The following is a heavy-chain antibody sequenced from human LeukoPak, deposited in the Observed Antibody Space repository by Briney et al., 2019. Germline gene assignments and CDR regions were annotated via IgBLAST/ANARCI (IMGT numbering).Heavy chain of an antibody. D-gene: IGHD3-3*01. Sequence: AASVKVACKASGATFSSQTISWVRPVDGHLLEWMGRILPILGIAKYAQNFQGRRTITADQSTRTAYRELSSLRSEDMAVFYSENANGDTIFGVVPDGALGFDYWGQGTLVTVSS. CDR3: ENANGDTIFGVVPDGALGFDY. CDR2: ILPILGIA. J-gene: IGHJ4*02. CDR1: GATFSSQT. V-gene: IGHV1-69*02.